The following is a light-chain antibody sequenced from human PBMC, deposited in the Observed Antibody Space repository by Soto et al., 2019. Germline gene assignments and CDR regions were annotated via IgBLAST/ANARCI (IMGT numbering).Light chain of an antibody. CDR3: QQTYKTPYT. CDR1: QTIINY. Sequence: DIQMTQSPSSLSASVGDRVTITCRASQTIINYLNWYQQKPGKAPKLLIYAASILQSGVPPSFSGSGSGADFTLTISSLQPEDFETYYCQQTYKTPYTFGQGTKVDIK. J-gene: IGKJ2*01. V-gene: IGKV1-39*01. CDR2: AAS.